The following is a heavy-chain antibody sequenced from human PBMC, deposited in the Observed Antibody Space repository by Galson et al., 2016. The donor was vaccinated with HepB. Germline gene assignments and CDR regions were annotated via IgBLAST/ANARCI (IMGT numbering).Heavy chain of an antibody. CDR2: INAGNGDT. CDR3: GRENGRSGYSGYDPVFYSYMDV. D-gene: IGHD5-12*01. CDR1: GYTFNDYA. V-gene: IGHV1-3*01. Sequence: SVKVSCKASGYTFNDYAIHWVRQAPGQSLEWMGWINAGNGDTKYSQKFQGRLTITRDTSASTAYMEVSSLRSEDTAVYYCGRENGRSGYSGYDPVFYSYMDVWGKGTTVTVSS. J-gene: IGHJ6*03.